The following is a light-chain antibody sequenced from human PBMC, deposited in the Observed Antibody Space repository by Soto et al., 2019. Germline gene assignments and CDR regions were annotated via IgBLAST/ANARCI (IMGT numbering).Light chain of an antibody. J-gene: IGKJ1*01. CDR1: QSVLYSPNNKNY. Sequence: DIVMAQSPDSLAVSVGERATINCKSSQSVLYSPNNKNYLAWYQHKPGQPPKMLIYWASIRESGVPDRFSGSGSGTDFTLTISSLQSEDVAVYYCQQYYTNSWSFGQGTKVDIK. CDR2: WAS. CDR3: QQYYTNSWS. V-gene: IGKV4-1*01.